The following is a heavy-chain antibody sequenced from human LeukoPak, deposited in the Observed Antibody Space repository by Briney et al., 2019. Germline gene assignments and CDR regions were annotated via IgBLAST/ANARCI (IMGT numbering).Heavy chain of an antibody. CDR1: GYTFTSYD. Sequence: GASVKVSCKASGYTFTSYDINWVRQAPGQGLEWMGWMNPNSGNTGYAQKFQGRVTMTRNTSISTAYMELSSLRSEDTAVYYCARGRYYDFWSGYLNYYGMDVWGQGTTVTVSS. CDR2: MNPNSGNT. CDR3: ARGRYYDFWSGYLNYYGMDV. V-gene: IGHV1-8*01. D-gene: IGHD3-3*01. J-gene: IGHJ6*02.